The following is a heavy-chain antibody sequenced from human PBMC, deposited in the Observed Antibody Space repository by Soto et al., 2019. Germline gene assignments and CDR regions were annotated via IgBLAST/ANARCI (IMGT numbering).Heavy chain of an antibody. Sequence: SETLSLTCTVSGGSVSSGSYYWSWIRQPPGKGLEWIGYIYYSGSTNYNPSLKSRVTISVDTSKNQFSLKLSSVTAADTAVYYCARAAAARPAAWYWGQGTLVTVSS. CDR1: GGSVSSGSYY. J-gene: IGHJ4*02. CDR3: ARAAAARPAAWY. V-gene: IGHV4-61*01. D-gene: IGHD6-6*01. CDR2: IYYSGST.